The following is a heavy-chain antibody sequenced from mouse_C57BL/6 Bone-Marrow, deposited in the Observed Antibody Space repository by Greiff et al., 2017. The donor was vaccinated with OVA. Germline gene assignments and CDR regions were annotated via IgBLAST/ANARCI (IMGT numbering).Heavy chain of an antibody. D-gene: IGHD1-1*01. V-gene: IGHV5-4*01. CDR3: ARDYYGSSPFAY. CDR2: ISDGGSYT. CDR1: GFTFSSYA. J-gene: IGHJ3*01. Sequence: EVKVVESGGGLVKPGGSLKLSCAASGFTFSSYAMSWVRQTPEKRLEWVATISDGGSYTYYPDNVKGRFTISRDNAKNNLYLQMSHLKSEDTAMYYCARDYYGSSPFAYWGQGTLVTVSA.